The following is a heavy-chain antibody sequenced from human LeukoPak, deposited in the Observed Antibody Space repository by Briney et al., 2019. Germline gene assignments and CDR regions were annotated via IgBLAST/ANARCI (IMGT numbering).Heavy chain of an antibody. CDR1: GFTFSSYG. Sequence: GGSLRLSCAASGFTFSSYGMHWVCQAPGKGLEWVAVISYDGSNKYYADSVKGRFTISRDNSKNTLYLQMNSLRAEDTAVYCAKEGDNTGYRYFDDWGQGTLVTVSS. CDR2: ISYDGSNK. J-gene: IGHJ4*02. V-gene: IGHV3-30*18. CDR3: AKEGDNTGYRYFDD. D-gene: IGHD3-22*01.